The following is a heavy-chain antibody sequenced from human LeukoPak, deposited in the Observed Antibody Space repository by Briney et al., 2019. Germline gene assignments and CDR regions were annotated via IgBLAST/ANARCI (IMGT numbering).Heavy chain of an antibody. J-gene: IGHJ5*02. CDR3: ARESNYYDSSGYLQGWFDP. Sequence: PSETLSLTCTVSGGSISSYYWSWIRQPAGKGLEWIGRIYTSGSTNYNPSLKSRVTMSVDTSKNQFSLKLSSVTAADTAVYYCARESNYYDSSGYLQGWFDPWGQGTLVTVSS. CDR2: IYTSGST. V-gene: IGHV4-4*07. CDR1: GGSISSYY. D-gene: IGHD3-22*01.